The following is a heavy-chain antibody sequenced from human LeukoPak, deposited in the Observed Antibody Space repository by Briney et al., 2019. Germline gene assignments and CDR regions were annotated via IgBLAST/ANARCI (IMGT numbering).Heavy chain of an antibody. Sequence: TPGGSLRLSCAASGFTFTSSAMSWVRQAPGKGLEWVSSISSSSSYIYYADSVKGRFTISRDNAKNSLYLQMNSLRAEDTAVYYCARVSSSWYQDWYFDLWGRGTLVTVSS. CDR2: ISSSSSYI. D-gene: IGHD6-13*01. J-gene: IGHJ2*01. V-gene: IGHV3-21*04. CDR3: ARVSSSWYQDWYFDL. CDR1: GFTFTSSA.